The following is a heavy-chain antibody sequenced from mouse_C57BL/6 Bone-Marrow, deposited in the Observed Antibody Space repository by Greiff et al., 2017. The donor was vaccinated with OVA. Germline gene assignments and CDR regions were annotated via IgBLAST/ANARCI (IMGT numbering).Heavy chain of an antibody. CDR1: GFTFSDYG. CDR3: ARLRRSHYAMDY. Sequence: EVKVVESGGGLVKPGGSLKLSCAASGFTFSDYGMHWVRQAPEKGLEWVAYISSGSSTIYYADTVKGRFTISRDNAKNTLFLQMTSLRSEDTAMYYCARLRRSHYAMDYWGQGTSVTVSS. J-gene: IGHJ4*01. CDR2: ISSGSSTI. D-gene: IGHD2-4*01. V-gene: IGHV5-17*01.